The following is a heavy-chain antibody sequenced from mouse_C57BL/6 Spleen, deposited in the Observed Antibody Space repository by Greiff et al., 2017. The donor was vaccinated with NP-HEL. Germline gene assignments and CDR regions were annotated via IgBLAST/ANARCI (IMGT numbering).Heavy chain of an antibody. J-gene: IGHJ4*01. CDR3: ARGDDGYPLYAMDY. CDR1: GYTFTSYW. V-gene: IGHV1-61*01. Sequence: QVQLKQPGAELVRPGSSVKLSCKASGYTFTSYWMDWVKQRPGQGLEWIGNIYPSDSETHYNQKFKDKATLTVDKSSSTAYMQLSSLTSEDSAVYYCARGDDGYPLYAMDYWGQGTSVTVSS. CDR2: IYPSDSET. D-gene: IGHD2-3*01.